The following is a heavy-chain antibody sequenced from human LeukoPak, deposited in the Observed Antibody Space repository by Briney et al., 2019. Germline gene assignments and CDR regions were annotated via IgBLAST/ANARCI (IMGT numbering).Heavy chain of an antibody. CDR2: ISSSSSTI. CDR3: ARDPGSSWSYFDY. CDR1: GFTFSSYW. D-gene: IGHD6-13*01. V-gene: IGHV3-48*04. Sequence: GGSLRLSCAASGFTFSSYWMSWVRQAPGKGLEWVSYISSSSSTIYYADSVKGRFTISRDNAKNSLYLQMNSLRAEDTAVYYCARDPGSSWSYFDYWGQGTLVTVSS. J-gene: IGHJ4*02.